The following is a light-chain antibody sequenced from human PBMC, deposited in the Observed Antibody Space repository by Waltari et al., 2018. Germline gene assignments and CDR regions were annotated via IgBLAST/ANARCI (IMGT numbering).Light chain of an antibody. V-gene: IGLV1-44*01. CDR2: SNN. CDR3: AAWDDSLNGPHVV. Sequence: QSVLTQPPSASGTPGQRVTISCSGSSSNIGRNNVNWYPQLPGTAPKLLIYSNNQRPPGVPDRFSGSKSGTSASLAISGLQSEDEADYYCAAWDDSLNGPHVVFGGGTKLTVL. J-gene: IGLJ2*01. CDR1: SSNIGRNN.